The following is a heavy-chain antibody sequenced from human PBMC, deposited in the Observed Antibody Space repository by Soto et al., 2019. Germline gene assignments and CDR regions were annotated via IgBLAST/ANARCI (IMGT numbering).Heavy chain of an antibody. J-gene: IGHJ6*02. V-gene: IGHV1-69*12. CDR2: IIPIFGTA. CDR1: GGTFSSYA. CDR3: ARGPITFGGVIVNNYYYYGMDV. Sequence: QVQLVQSGAEVKKPGSSVKVSCKASGGTFSSYAISWVRQAPGQGLEWMGGIIPIFGTANYAQKFQGRVTITADESTSXXYXAXXSLSSEDTAVYYCARGPITFGGVIVNNYYYYGMDVWGQGTTVTVSS. D-gene: IGHD3-16*02.